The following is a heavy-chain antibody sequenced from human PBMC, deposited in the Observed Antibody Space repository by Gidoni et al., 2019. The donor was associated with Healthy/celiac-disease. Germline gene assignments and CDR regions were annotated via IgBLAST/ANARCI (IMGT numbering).Heavy chain of an antibody. CDR2: IWYDGSNK. Sequence: QVQLVESGGGVVQPGRSLRLSCAASGFTFSSYGMHWVRQAPGKGLEWVAVIWYDGSNKYYADSVKGRFTISRDNSKNTLYLQMNSLRAEDTAVYYCARDVRGQWLPRGWFDPWGQGTLVTVSS. D-gene: IGHD6-19*01. J-gene: IGHJ5*02. CDR3: ARDVRGQWLPRGWFDP. CDR1: GFTFSSYG. V-gene: IGHV3-33*01.